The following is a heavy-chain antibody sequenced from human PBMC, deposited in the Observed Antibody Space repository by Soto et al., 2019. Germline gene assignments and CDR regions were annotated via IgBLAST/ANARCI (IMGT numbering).Heavy chain of an antibody. Sequence: QVQLGESGGGLVKPGGSLRLSCAASGFTFRDNYMTWIRQAPGKGLQWISYITSSGSYRHYADSVKGRFTISRDNANNSLYLQMNNLRAEDTAVYYCAKNPNYYYYMDVWGKGTTVIVSS. CDR3: AKNPNYYYYMDV. CDR1: GFTFRDNY. J-gene: IGHJ6*03. CDR2: ITSSGSYR. V-gene: IGHV3-11*01.